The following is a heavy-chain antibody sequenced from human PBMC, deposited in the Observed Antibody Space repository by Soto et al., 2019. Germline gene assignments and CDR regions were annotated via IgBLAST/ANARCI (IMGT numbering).Heavy chain of an antibody. J-gene: IGHJ4*02. CDR2: ISAYNGNT. D-gene: IGHD3-10*01. V-gene: IGHV1-18*01. CDR1: GYTLTNYA. Sequence: QVQLVQSGAEVKKPGASVKVSCKASGYTLTNYALSWVRQAPGQGLEWMGWISAYNGNTNYAQKLQGRVTMTTDTSTSSASMELRSLRSDDRAVYYCARAWFGDFVYYFDYWGQGTLVTVSS. CDR3: ARAWFGDFVYYFDY.